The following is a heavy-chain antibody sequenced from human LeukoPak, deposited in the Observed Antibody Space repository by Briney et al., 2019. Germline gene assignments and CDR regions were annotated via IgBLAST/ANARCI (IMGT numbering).Heavy chain of an antibody. Sequence: ASVKVSCKASGYTFSDNYIQWVRQAPGQGLEWMGWINPNSGGTNYAQKFQGRVTMTRDTSISTAYMELSRLRSDDTAVYYCAREDSYGYGMDVWGQGTTVTVSS. D-gene: IGHD5-18*01. CDR2: INPNSGGT. V-gene: IGHV1-2*02. CDR3: AREDSYGYGMDV. J-gene: IGHJ6*02. CDR1: GYTFSDNY.